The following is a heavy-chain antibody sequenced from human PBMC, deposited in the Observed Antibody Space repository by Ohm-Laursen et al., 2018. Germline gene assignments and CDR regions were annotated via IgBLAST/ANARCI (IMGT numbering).Heavy chain of an antibody. D-gene: IGHD1-26*01. CDR2: IDPDGSGK. CDR3: AREVWWSLDY. CDR1: GFTFSTHY. V-gene: IGHV3-7*01. J-gene: IGHJ4*02. Sequence: SLRLSCAASGFTFSTHYMTWVRQAPGKGLEWVAKIDPDGSGKYYVDSVKGRLTISRDNAKNSLYLQMNSLRAEDTAVFYCAREVWWSLDYWGRGTLVTVSS.